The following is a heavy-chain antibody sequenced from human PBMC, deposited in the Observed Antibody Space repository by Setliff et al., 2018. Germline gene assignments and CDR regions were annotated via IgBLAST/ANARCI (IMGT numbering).Heavy chain of an antibody. CDR2: IKGDGSEK. D-gene: IGHD2-21*02. V-gene: IGHV3-7*01. J-gene: IGHJ3*01. CDR1: GFTFSTYW. Sequence: PGGSLRLSCAASGFTFSTYWMTWIRQAPGKGLEWVANIKGDGSEKYYVDSVEGRFAISRDNAKSSLYLQMNSLRAEDTAVYYCARAGLPYAADVWGQGTKVTVSS. CDR3: ARAGLPYAADV.